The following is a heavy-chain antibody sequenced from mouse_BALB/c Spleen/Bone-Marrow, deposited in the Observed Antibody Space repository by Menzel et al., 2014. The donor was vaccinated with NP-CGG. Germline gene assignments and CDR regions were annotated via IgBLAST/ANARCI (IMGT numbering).Heavy chain of an antibody. CDR3: ARSPDTYPSMDY. V-gene: IGHV1-52*01. Sequence: VQLQQSGAELVRPGASVKLSCKASGYTFTSYWMNWVKRRPEQGLEWIGRIDPYDSETHYNQKFRDKAILTVDKSSRIAFMQLSRLTSEDSAVYYCARSPDTYPSMDYWGQGTSVTVSS. CDR1: GYTFTSYW. J-gene: IGHJ4*01. CDR2: IDPYDSET.